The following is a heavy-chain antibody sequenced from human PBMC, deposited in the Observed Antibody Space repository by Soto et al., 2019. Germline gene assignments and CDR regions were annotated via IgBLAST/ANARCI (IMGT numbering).Heavy chain of an antibody. CDR3: ARAVRQRYYFDY. CDR2: IYYSGST. Sequence: SETLSLTCTVSGGSISSGGYYWSWIRQHPGKGLEWIGYIYYSGSTYYNPSLKSRVTISVDTSKNQFSLKLSPVTAADTAVYYCARAVRQRYYFDYWGQGTLVTVSS. CDR1: GGSISSGGYY. J-gene: IGHJ4*02. V-gene: IGHV4-31*03. D-gene: IGHD1-1*01.